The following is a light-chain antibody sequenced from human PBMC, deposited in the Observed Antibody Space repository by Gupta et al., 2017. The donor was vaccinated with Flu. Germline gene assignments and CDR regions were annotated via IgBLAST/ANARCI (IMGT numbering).Light chain of an antibody. CDR1: SLRSYY. CDR3: NSRDSSGNHLWV. V-gene: IGLV3-19*01. Sequence: SSELTQDPALSVALGRTVRSTCQGDSLRSYYASWYQQTPGQAPVLVIYGENKRPSGIPDRFSGARSGNTASLTITGAQAEDEADYYCNSRDSSGNHLWVFGGGTKLTVL. J-gene: IGLJ3*02. CDR2: GEN.